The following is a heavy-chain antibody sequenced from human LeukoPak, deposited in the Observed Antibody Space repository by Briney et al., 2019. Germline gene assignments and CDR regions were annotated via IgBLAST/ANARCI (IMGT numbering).Heavy chain of an antibody. CDR1: GGTFSSYA. CDR2: IIPIFGTA. CDR3: ARGYCSGGSCYHGMDV. Sequence: GSSVKVPCKASGGTFSSYAISWVRQAPGQGLEWMGGIIPIFGTANYTQKFQGRVTITADESTSTAYMELSSLRSEDTAVYYCARGYCSGGSCYHGMDVWGQGTTVTVSS. J-gene: IGHJ6*02. V-gene: IGHV1-69*01. D-gene: IGHD2-15*01.